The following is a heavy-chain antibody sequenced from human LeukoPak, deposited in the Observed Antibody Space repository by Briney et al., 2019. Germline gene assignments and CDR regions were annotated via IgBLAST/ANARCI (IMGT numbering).Heavy chain of an antibody. V-gene: IGHV4-34*01. CDR1: GGSFSGYY. CDR3: ARDRVDSSGYYYYYGMDV. J-gene: IGHJ6*02. CDR2: INHSGST. Sequence: PSETLSLTCAVYGGSFSGYYWSWIRQPPGKGLEWIGEINHSGSTNYNPSLRSRVTMSVDTSKNQFSLKLTSVTAADTAVYYCARDRVDSSGYYYYYGMDVWGQGTTVTVSS. D-gene: IGHD6-19*01.